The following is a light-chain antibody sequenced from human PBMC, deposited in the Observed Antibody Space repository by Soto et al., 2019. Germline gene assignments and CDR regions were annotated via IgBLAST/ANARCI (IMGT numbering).Light chain of an antibody. Sequence: EIEMTQSPATLSVSPGERATLSCRASQSVSSNLAWYQQKPGQAPRLLIYGASTRATGIPDRISGSGSGTEFTLTISSLLSEDFGVYYCQQYIDWPETFGQGTKVDI. CDR3: QQYIDWPET. CDR2: GAS. V-gene: IGKV3-15*01. J-gene: IGKJ2*01. CDR1: QSVSSN.